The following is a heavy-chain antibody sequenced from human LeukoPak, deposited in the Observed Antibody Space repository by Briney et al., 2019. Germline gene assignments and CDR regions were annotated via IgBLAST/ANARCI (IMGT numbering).Heavy chain of an antibody. D-gene: IGHD6-19*01. Sequence: SETLSLTCAVYGGSFSGYYWSWIRQPPGKGLEWIGYIYYSGSTNYNPSLKSRVTISVDTSKNQFSLRLSSVTAADTAVYYCARETEKQWQYWGQGTMVTVSS. CDR1: GGSFSGYY. CDR3: ARETEKQWQY. CDR2: IYYSGST. J-gene: IGHJ3*01. V-gene: IGHV4-59*12.